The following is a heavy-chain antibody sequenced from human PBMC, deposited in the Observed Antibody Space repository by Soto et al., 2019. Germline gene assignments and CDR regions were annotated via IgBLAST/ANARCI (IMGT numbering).Heavy chain of an antibody. V-gene: IGHV3-33*01. Sequence: QVQLVESGGGVVQPGRSLRLSCAASGFTFSSYGMHWVRQAPGKGLEWVAVIWYDGSNKYYADSVKGRFTISRDNYKNTLYLQMNSLRAEDTAVYYCARDKEESDAFDIWGQGTMVTVSS. CDR2: IWYDGSNK. J-gene: IGHJ3*02. CDR1: GFTFSSYG. CDR3: ARDKEESDAFDI.